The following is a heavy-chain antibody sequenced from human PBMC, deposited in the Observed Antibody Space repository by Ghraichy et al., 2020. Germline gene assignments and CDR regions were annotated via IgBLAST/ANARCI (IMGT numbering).Heavy chain of an antibody. CDR3: ARVYYDSSGYAGIDWYFDL. CDR1: GGTFSSYA. V-gene: IGHV1-69*13. CDR2: IIPIFGTA. J-gene: IGHJ2*01. D-gene: IGHD3-22*01. Sequence: SVKVSCKASGGTFSSYAISWVRQAPGQGLEWMGGIIPIFGTANYAQKFQGRVTITADESTSTAYMELSSLRSEDTAVYYCARVYYDSSGYAGIDWYFDLWGRGTLVTVSS.